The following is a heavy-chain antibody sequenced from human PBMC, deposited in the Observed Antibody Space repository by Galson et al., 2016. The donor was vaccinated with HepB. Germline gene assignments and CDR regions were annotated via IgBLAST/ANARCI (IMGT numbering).Heavy chain of an antibody. D-gene: IGHD1-1*01. V-gene: IGHV3-23*01. CDR3: ARERYKRQVDY. CDR2: ITASGTTT. J-gene: IGHJ4*02. CDR1: GFAFTFYA. Sequence: SLRLSCAASGFAFTFYAMNWVRQTPGKGLEWVASITASGTTTHYADSVEGRFTVSRDSSKKMLFLQMNSLRVEDTAVYYCARERYKRQVDYWGQGTLVTVSS.